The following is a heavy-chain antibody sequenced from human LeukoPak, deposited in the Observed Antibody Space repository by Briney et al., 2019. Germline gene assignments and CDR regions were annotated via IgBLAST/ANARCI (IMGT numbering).Heavy chain of an antibody. J-gene: IGHJ3*02. CDR3: ARVGFYYRDAFDI. CDR1: GGSFSGYY. V-gene: IGHV4-34*01. CDR2: ISHSGST. Sequence: SETLSLTCAVYGGSFSGYYWSWIRQPPGKGLEWIGEISHSGSTNYNPSLKSRVTISVDTSKNQFSLKLSSVTAADTAVYYCARVGFYYRDAFDIWGQGTMVTVSS. D-gene: IGHD1-26*01.